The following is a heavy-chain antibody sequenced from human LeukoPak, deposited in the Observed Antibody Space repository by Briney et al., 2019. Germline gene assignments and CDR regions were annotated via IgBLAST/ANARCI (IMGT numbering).Heavy chain of an antibody. D-gene: IGHD1-7*01. CDR3: ARAAPGLGRTGTTFTY. Sequence: ASVKVSCKASGYTFTSYGISWVRQAPGQGLEWMGWISAYNGNTNYAQKLQGRVTMTTDTSTSTAYMELRSLRSDDTAVYYCARAAPGLGRTGTTFTYWGQGTLVTVSS. CDR1: GYTFTSYG. CDR2: ISAYNGNT. J-gene: IGHJ4*02. V-gene: IGHV1-18*01.